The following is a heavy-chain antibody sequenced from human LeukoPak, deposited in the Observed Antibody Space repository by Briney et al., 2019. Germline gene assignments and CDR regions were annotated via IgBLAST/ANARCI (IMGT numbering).Heavy chain of an antibody. D-gene: IGHD3-10*01. J-gene: IGHJ3*02. V-gene: IGHV3-13*04. CDR2: IGTAGDA. Sequence: GGSLRLSCAASGFTFSSYDMHWVRQGTGKGLEWVSAIGTAGDAYYPGSVKGRFTTSRENAKNSLYLQMNSLRVGDTAVYYCARGRGWGTFDIWGQGTMVTVSS. CDR1: GFTFSSYD. CDR3: ARGRGWGTFDI.